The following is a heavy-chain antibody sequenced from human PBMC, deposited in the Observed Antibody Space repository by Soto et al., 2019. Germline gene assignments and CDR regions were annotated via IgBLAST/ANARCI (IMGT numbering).Heavy chain of an antibody. J-gene: IGHJ4*02. V-gene: IGHV3-33*01. D-gene: IGHD6-19*01. Sequence: QVQLAESGGGVVQPGRSLRLSCAASGFTFSSYGMHWVRQAPGKGLEWVAVIWYDGSNKYYADSVKGRFTISRDNSKNTLYLQVNSLRAEDTAVYYWARAAVYSSGWYKDYWGQGTLVTVSS. CDR3: ARAAVYSSGWYKDY. CDR1: GFTFSSYG. CDR2: IWYDGSNK.